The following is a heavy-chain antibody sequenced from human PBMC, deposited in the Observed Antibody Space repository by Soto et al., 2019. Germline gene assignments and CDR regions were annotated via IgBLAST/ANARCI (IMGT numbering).Heavy chain of an antibody. Sequence: KPSETLSLTCTVSGGSISSYYWSWIRQPPGKGLEWIGYIYYSGGTNYNPSLKSRVTISVDTSKNQFSLKLSSVTAADTAVYYCARDNTYSNGWGGGHFDYWGQGTLVTVSS. CDR1: GGSISSYY. V-gene: IGHV4-59*01. CDR2: IYYSGGT. D-gene: IGHD6-19*01. CDR3: ARDNTYSNGWGGGHFDY. J-gene: IGHJ4*02.